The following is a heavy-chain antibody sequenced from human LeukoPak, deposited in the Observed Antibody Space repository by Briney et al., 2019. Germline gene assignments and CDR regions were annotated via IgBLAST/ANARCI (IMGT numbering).Heavy chain of an antibody. CDR3: ARDKSYSSSWYNYYYYYYMDV. CDR1: GFTFSSYW. V-gene: IGHV3-7*01. J-gene: IGHJ6*03. D-gene: IGHD6-13*01. CDR2: IKQVGSEK. Sequence: GGSLRLSCAASGFTFSSYWMSWVRQAQGKGLEWVANIKQVGSEKYYVDSVKGRFTISRDNAKNSLYLQMNSLRAEDTAVYYCARDKSYSSSWYNYYYYYYMDVWGKGTTVTVSS.